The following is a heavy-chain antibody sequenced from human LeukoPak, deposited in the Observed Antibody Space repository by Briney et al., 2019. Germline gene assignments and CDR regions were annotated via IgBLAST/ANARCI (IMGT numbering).Heavy chain of an antibody. V-gene: IGHV3-33*06. CDR2: IWYDGSEK. D-gene: IGHD1-1*01. CDR1: GFTFSSYA. J-gene: IGHJ4*02. Sequence: GGSLRLSCAASGFTFSSYAMHWVRQAPGKGMQWVVVIWYDGSEKYYADSVKGRFTISRDNSKNTLYLQMNSLRAEDTAVYYCAKDLTTGTLSFDYWGQGTLVTVSS. CDR3: AKDLTTGTLSFDY.